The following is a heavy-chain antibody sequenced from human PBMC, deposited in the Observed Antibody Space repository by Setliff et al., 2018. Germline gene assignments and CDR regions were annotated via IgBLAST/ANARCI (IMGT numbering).Heavy chain of an antibody. J-gene: IGHJ6*03. CDR3: AREGRSSTRGWYMDA. V-gene: IGHV4-38-2*02. Sequence: LSLTCTVSNFSLPSGFFWAWVRQPPGKGLEWIATVYHRGSTDYKPSLKSRATISVDTSKNQFSLKLTSMTAADTAVYFCAREGRSSTRGWYMDAWGKGTSVTVSS. CDR1: NFSLPSGFF. D-gene: IGHD2-2*01. CDR2: VYHRGST.